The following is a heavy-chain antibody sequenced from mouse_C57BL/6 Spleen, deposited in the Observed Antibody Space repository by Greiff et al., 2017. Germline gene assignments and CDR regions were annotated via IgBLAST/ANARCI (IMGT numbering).Heavy chain of an antibody. V-gene: IGHV3-3*01. D-gene: IGHD1-1*01. Sequence: EVQLQQSGPSLVRPSQTLSLTCTVTGFSINSDCYWIWIRQFPGNKLEYIGYTFYSGITYYNPSLESRTYITRDTSKNQFSLKLSSVTTEDTATYYCARAGSSQSYYAMDYWGQGTSVTVSS. CDR1: GFSINSDCY. CDR3: ARAGSSQSYYAMDY. J-gene: IGHJ4*01. CDR2: TFYSGIT.